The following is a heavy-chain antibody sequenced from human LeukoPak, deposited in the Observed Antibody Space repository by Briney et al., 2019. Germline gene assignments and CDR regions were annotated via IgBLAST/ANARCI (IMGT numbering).Heavy chain of an antibody. J-gene: IGHJ4*02. Sequence: TGGSLRLSCAVSGFSFNNYWMSWVRQAPGKGLEWVANIKQDGSEKYYVYSVKGRFSISRDNAKNSLYLQMNSLRAEDTAVYYCARDYDFWSGYLDYWGQGTLVTVSS. CDR3: ARDYDFWSGYLDY. CDR2: IKQDGSEK. CDR1: GFSFNNYW. V-gene: IGHV3-7*05. D-gene: IGHD3-3*01.